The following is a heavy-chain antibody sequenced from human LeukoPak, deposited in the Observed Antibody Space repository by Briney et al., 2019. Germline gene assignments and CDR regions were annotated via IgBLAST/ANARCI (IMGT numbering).Heavy chain of an antibody. J-gene: IGHJ6*02. CDR1: GFTFSSYS. CDR3: ARDRGLVVVQGMDV. D-gene: IGHD2-2*01. Sequence: GGSLRLSCAASGFTFSSYSMYWVRQAPGKGLEWVSSISSSSSYIYYADSVKGRFTISRDNAKNSLYLQMNSLRAEDTAVYYCARDRGLVVVQGMDVWGQGTTVTVSS. CDR2: ISSSSSYI. V-gene: IGHV3-21*01.